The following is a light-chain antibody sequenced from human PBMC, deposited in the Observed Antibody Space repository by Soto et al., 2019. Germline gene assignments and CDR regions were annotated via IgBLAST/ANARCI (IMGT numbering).Light chain of an antibody. V-gene: IGKV1-39*01. CDR3: QQSYSPPIT. CDR1: QSISSY. CDR2: AAS. J-gene: IGKJ5*01. Sequence: DVPMPQSPSSLSASVGDRVTITCRASQSISSYLNWYQQKPGTAPKLLIFAASSLPSRVPSQFSGSGSGTDFTLTISSRQPEDFATYFCQQSYSPPITFGQGTRLEIK.